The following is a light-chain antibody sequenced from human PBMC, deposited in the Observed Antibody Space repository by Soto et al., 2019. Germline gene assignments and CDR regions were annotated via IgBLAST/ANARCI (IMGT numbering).Light chain of an antibody. J-gene: IGKJ2*01. CDR2: GAS. CDR3: QHYNNWPHT. V-gene: IGKV3-15*01. CDR1: ESVSSH. Sequence: ERVMTQSPATLSVSPGERATLSCRASESVSSHLAWYQQKPGLAPRLLIYGASTRATGVPARFIGSGSGTEFPLTISSLQSEDFAIYYCQHYNNWPHTFGQGTKLEIK.